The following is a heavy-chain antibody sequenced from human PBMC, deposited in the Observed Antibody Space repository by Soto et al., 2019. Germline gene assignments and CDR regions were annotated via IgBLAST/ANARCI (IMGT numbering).Heavy chain of an antibody. V-gene: IGHV3-48*02. CDR3: ARGGTNNWNYESWFDP. CDR2: ISSSSSTI. D-gene: IGHD1-7*01. Sequence: EVQLVESGGGLVQPGGSLRLSCAASGFTFSSYSMNWVRQAPGKGLEWVSYISSSSSTIYYADSVKGRFTISRDNAKNSLYLQMNSLRDEDTAVYYCARGGTNNWNYESWFDPWGQGTLVTVSS. J-gene: IGHJ5*02. CDR1: GFTFSSYS.